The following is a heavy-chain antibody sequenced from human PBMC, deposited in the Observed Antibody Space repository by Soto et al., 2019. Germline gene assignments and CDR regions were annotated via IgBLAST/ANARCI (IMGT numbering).Heavy chain of an antibody. D-gene: IGHD6-19*01. Sequence: EVQLVESGGGLVQPGGSLRLSCAASGFTFSSNGMHWVRQVPGRGLVWVSRITTSWSGTRYADSVRGRFTISRDNAKNTQYMEMNSLRGEATAVYYYARGMGKTAVAGSSFDAMDVWGQGTTVTVSS. CDR3: ARGMGKTAVAGSSFDAMDV. CDR2: ITTSWSGT. CDR1: GFTFSSNG. J-gene: IGHJ6*02. V-gene: IGHV3-74*01.